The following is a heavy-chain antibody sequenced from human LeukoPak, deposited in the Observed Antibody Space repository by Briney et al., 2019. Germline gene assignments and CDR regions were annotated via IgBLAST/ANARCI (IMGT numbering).Heavy chain of an antibody. CDR2: IYYSGST. CDR1: GGSISSYY. Sequence: MPSETLSLTCTVSGGSISSYYWSWIRKPPGKGLEWIGYIYYSGSTNYNPSLKSRVTISVDTSKNQFSLKLSSVTAADTAVYYCAVDSSGYPYFDYWGQGTLVTVSS. D-gene: IGHD3-22*01. V-gene: IGHV4-59*01. CDR3: AVDSSGYPYFDY. J-gene: IGHJ4*02.